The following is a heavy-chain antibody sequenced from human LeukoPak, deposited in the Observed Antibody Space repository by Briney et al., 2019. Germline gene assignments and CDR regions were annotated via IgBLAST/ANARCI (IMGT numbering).Heavy chain of an antibody. J-gene: IGHJ4*02. CDR1: GGSISSYY. D-gene: IGHD3-10*01. Sequence: SETLSLTYTVSGGSISSYYWSWIRQPAGKGLEWIGRIYTSGSTNYNPSLKSRVTISIDTSKNQFSLKLSSVTAADTAVYYCAGEAMVRGVIMGVDYWGQGTLVTVSS. CDR3: AGEAMVRGVIMGVDY. V-gene: IGHV4-4*07. CDR2: IYTSGST.